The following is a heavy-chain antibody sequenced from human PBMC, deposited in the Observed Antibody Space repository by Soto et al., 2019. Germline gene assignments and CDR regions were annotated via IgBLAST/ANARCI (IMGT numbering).Heavy chain of an antibody. CDR1: GFTVSSYC. D-gene: IGHD3-3*01. CDR2: IKQDGSEK. CDR3: ARDYSLDFWSGPQYYFDY. J-gene: IGHJ4*02. Sequence: PGGSLRISCAASGFTVSSYCMSWVRQAPGKGLECVANIKQDGSEKYYVDSVKGRFTISRDNAKNSLYLQMNSLRAEDTAVYYSARDYSLDFWSGPQYYFDYSGQGTLVTVSS. V-gene: IGHV3-7*01.